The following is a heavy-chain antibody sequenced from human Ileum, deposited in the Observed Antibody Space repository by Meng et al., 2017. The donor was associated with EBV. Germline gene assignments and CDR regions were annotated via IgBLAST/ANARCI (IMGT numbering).Heavy chain of an antibody. CDR3: VRQGSGAV. J-gene: IGHJ4*02. CDR1: EFTFRTSW. CDR2: IKSDGTSR. Sequence: VESQSGFILPGGALRPSCSASEFTFRTSWIDRVLQSPVKGLVWVSRIKSDGTSRDYADFVEGRLTLSRDNAKDMVVQQMNSLRVEDTAMYYCVRQGSGAVWGQGTLVTVSS. V-gene: IGHV3-74*01. D-gene: IGHD3-10*01.